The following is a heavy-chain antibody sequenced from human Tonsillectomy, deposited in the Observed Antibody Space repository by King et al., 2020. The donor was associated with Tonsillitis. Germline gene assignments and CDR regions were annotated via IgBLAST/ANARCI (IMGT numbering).Heavy chain of an antibody. CDR1: NY. J-gene: IGHJ4*02. CDR2: IYSGGST. V-gene: IGHV3-66*01. Sequence: NYMSWVRQAQGKGLEWVSVIYSGGSTYYADSVKGRFTISRDNSTKTLYLKMISLSAEDTAVDYWSRDDPGLSDSGQGTLVTVSS. CDR3: SRDDPGLSD. D-gene: IGHD2/OR15-2a*01.